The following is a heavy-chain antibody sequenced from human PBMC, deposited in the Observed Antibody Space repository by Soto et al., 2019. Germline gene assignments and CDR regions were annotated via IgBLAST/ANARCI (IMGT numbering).Heavy chain of an antibody. Sequence: PSETLSLPCTVSAGSISRSTYYWDWIRQPPGKGLEWIGAMYYTGNKNYNPSLESRVTMSVDTSKNQFSLKLSSVTVADTAVYYCVRGSLYNFDSSGTELWFDPWGQGALVTVSS. D-gene: IGHD6-19*01. V-gene: IGHV4-39*07. J-gene: IGHJ5*02. CDR3: VRGSLYNFDSSGTELWFDP. CDR2: MYYTGNK. CDR1: AGSISRSTYY.